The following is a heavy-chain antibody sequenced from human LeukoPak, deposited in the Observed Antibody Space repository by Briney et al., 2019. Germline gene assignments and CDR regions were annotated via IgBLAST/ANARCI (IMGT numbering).Heavy chain of an antibody. D-gene: IGHD3-10*01. CDR2: IYYSGST. Sequence: PSETLSLTCTVSGGSISSYYWSWIRQPPGKGLEWIGYIYYSGSTNYNPSLKSRVTISVDTSKNQFSLKLSSVTAADTAVYYCASLIGSQAHRASRYFDYWGQGTLVTVSS. V-gene: IGHV4-59*12. J-gene: IGHJ4*02. CDR1: GGSISSYY. CDR3: ASLIGSQAHRASRYFDY.